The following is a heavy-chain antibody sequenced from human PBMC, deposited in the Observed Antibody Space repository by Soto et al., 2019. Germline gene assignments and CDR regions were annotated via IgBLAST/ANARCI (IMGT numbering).Heavy chain of an antibody. V-gene: IGHV3-23*01. CDR3: AKNSGYYYDAFDI. D-gene: IGHD3-22*01. J-gene: IGHJ3*02. CDR1: GFIFSSHA. Sequence: EVQLLESGAGLVQSGGSLRLSCAASGFIFSSHAMSWVRQAPGKGLEWVSGISGSGGSTFYTDSVKGRFTISRDNSKNTLYLQMNSLRAEDTALYYCAKNSGYYYDAFDIWGQGTMVTVSS. CDR2: ISGSGGST.